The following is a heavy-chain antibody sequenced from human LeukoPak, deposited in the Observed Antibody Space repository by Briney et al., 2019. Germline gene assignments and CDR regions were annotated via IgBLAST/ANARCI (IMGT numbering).Heavy chain of an antibody. CDR2: TYYRSKWYN. V-gene: IGHV6-1*01. CDR1: GDTVSSNGAA. CDR3: ARDLLYSLDF. Sequence: SQTLSLTFAISGDTVSSNGAAWNWIRQSPSRGLERLGRTYYRSKWYNDYALSVKSRITINPDTSKNQFSLQLNSVTPEDTAVYYCARDLLYSLDFWGQGTLVTVSS. D-gene: IGHD5-12*01. J-gene: IGHJ4*02.